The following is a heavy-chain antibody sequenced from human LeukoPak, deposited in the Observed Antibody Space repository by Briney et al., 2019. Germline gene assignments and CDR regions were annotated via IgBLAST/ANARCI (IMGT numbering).Heavy chain of an antibody. CDR2: IYTSGST. Sequence: SETLSLTCTVSVGSISSGSYYWSWIRQPAGKGLEWIGRIYTSGSTNYNPSIKSRLTISVDTSKNQFSLNLSSVAAADTAVYYCARDSDRFDPWGQGTLVTVSS. CDR3: ARDSDRFDP. CDR1: VGSISSGSYY. J-gene: IGHJ5*02. V-gene: IGHV4-61*02.